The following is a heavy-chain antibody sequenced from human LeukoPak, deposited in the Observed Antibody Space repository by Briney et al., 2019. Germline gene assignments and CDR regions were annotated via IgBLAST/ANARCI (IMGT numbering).Heavy chain of an antibody. J-gene: IGHJ5*02. D-gene: IGHD2-2*01. V-gene: IGHV1-58*01. CDR3: AAGFGYQLLP. CDR2: IVVGSGNT. CDR1: GFTFSSSV. Sequence: ASVNVSCKASGFTFSSSVLQWVRQARGQRLEWIGWIVVGSGNTNYAQKFQQRVTISRDMSTTTAYMELSSLRSEDTAVYYCAAGFGYQLLPWGQGTLVTVSS.